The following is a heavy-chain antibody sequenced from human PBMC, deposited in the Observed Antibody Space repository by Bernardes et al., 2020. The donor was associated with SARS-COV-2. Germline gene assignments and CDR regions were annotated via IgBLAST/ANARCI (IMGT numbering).Heavy chain of an antibody. CDR3: AKDRERGFGESYGMDV. J-gene: IGHJ6*02. D-gene: IGHD3-10*01. Sequence: WGTLRLSCAASGFKFDTYPMTWLRRAPGMGLEWVTLISYDGSSKTYADSVKGRFTISRDNSKNTLYLQMNSLRPEDTAIYYCAKDRERGFGESYGMDVWGQGTTVIVSS. V-gene: IGHV3-30*18. CDR2: ISYDGSSK. CDR1: GFKFDTYP.